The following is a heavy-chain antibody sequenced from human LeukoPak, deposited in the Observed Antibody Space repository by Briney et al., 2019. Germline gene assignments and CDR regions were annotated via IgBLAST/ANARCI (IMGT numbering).Heavy chain of an antibody. J-gene: IGHJ4*02. CDR3: TTLPAVAGHPDY. D-gene: IGHD6-19*01. CDR2: IRSKANSYAT. CDR1: GCTFSGSA. Sequence: PGGSLRLSCAASGCTFSGSAMHWVRQASGKGLEWVGRIRSKANSYATAYAASVKGRFTISRDDSKNTAYLQMNSLKTEDTAVYYCTTLPAVAGHPDYWGQGTLVTVSS. V-gene: IGHV3-73*01.